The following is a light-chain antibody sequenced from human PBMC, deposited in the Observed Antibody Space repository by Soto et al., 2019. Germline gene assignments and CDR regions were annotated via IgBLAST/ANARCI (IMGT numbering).Light chain of an antibody. Sequence: ETVMTQYPATLSVSPGERATLSCRASQSISSDLAWYQHKPGQAPRLLIYGASTTATGIPVRFSGSGSGTEFTLTISSLQSEDFAVYYCQQYNNWPRTFGQGTKLEIK. CDR3: QQYNNWPRT. CDR2: GAS. V-gene: IGKV3-15*01. J-gene: IGKJ2*01. CDR1: QSISSD.